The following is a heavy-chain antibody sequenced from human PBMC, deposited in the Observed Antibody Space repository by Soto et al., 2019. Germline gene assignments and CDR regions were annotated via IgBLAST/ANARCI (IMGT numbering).Heavy chain of an antibody. CDR2: INAGNGNT. CDR1: GYTFTSYA. V-gene: IGHV1-3*01. Sequence: GASVKVSCKASGYTFTSYAMHWVRQAPGQRLEWMGWINAGNGNTKYSQKFQGRVTITRDTSASTAYMELSSLRSEDTAVYYCARYYYDSSGYYFPFDYWGQGTLVTVS. D-gene: IGHD3-22*01. J-gene: IGHJ4*02. CDR3: ARYYYDSSGYYFPFDY.